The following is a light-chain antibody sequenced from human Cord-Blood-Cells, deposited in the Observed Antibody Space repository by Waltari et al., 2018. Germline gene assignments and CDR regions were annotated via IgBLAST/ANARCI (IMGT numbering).Light chain of an antibody. CDR2: DVS. J-gene: IGLJ2*01. Sequence: QSALTQPRSVSGSPGQSVTISCTGTSSDVGGYNYVSWYQQHPGKAPKLMIYDVSKRPSGVSNRFSGSKAGNTASLTISGLQAEDEADYYCSSYPSSSTVVFGGGTKLTVL. CDR1: SSDVGGYNY. CDR3: SSYPSSSTVV. V-gene: IGLV2-11*01.